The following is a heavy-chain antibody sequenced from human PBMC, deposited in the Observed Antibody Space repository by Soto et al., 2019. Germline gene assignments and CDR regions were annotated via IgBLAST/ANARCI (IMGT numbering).Heavy chain of an antibody. V-gene: IGHV3-23*01. CDR3: AKRHTTVATPANYFDY. D-gene: IGHD1-1*01. J-gene: IGHJ4*02. Sequence: GGSMRLSCAASGFTFSSYTMSWVRQDPGKWLEWVSTFVGSTGSTFYADSVKGRFTISRDDSKNTLYLQMNSLRAEDTAVYYCAKRHTTVATPANYFDYWGQGTLVTVSS. CDR2: FVGSTGST. CDR1: GFTFSSYT.